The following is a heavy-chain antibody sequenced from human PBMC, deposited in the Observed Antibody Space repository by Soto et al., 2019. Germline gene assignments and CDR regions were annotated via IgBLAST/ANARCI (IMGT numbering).Heavy chain of an antibody. V-gene: IGHV1-2*04. CDR1: VYTFTGYY. J-gene: IGHJ6*03. D-gene: IGHD4-17*01. CDR3: ARTYGDYGYYYMDV. CDR2: INPNSGGT. Sequence: ASVTVSCKASVYTFTGYYMHWVRQAPGQGLEWMGWINPNSGGTNYAQKFQGWVTMTRDTSISTAYMELSRLRSDDTAVYYCARTYGDYGYYYMDVWGKGTTVTVSS.